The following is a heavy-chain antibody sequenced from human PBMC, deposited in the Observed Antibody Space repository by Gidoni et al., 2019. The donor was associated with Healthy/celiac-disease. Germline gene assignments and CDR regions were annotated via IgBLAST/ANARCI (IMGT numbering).Heavy chain of an antibody. V-gene: IGHV3-30-3*01. D-gene: IGHD3-22*01. Sequence: QVQLVESGGGVVQPGRSLRLSCAASGFPFISYAMHWVRQAPGKGLEWVAVISYDGSNKYYADSVKGRFTISRDNSKNTLYLQMNSLRAEDTAVYYCARGGLDYYDSSGYYYPYDYWGQGTLVTVSS. CDR3: ARGGLDYYDSSGYYYPYDY. CDR1: GFPFISYA. J-gene: IGHJ4*02. CDR2: ISYDGSNK.